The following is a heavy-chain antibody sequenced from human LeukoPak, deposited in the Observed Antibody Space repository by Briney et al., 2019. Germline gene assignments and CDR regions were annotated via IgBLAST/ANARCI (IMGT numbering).Heavy chain of an antibody. CDR1: GYTFTGYY. V-gene: IGHV1-2*02. CDR3: ARGSFPLELPEYNWLDP. CDR2: INPNSGGT. Sequence: ASVKVSCKASGYTFTGYYMHWVRQAPGQGLEWMGWINPNSGGTNYAQKFQGRVTMTRDTSISTAYMELSRLRSDDTAVYYCARGSFPLELPEYNWLDPWGQGTLVTVSS. J-gene: IGHJ5*02. D-gene: IGHD1-7*01.